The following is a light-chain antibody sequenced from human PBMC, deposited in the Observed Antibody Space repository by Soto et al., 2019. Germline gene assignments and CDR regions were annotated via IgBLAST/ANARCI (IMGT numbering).Light chain of an antibody. CDR1: SSDVGTYNS. CDR3: SSYTRSSTVL. CDR2: DVD. V-gene: IGLV2-14*01. J-gene: IGLJ2*01. Sequence: QSVLTQPASVSGSPGQSITISCTGTSSDVGTYNSVSWYQQHPSKAPKLMIYDVDIRPSGVSNRFSGSKSGNTASLTISGLQAEDEADYYCSSYTRSSTVLFGGGTKLTVL.